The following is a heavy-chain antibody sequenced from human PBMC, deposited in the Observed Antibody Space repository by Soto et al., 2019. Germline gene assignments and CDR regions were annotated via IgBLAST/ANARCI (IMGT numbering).Heavy chain of an antibody. V-gene: IGHV1-2*02. D-gene: IGHD5-18*01. CDR2: INPNSGGT. CDR3: ARDRGAMGFDY. Sequence: GASVKVSCKASGYTFTGDYMHWVRQAPGQGLEWMGWINPNSGGTNYAQKFQGRVTMTRDTSISTAYMEPSRLRSDDTAVYYCARDRGAMGFDYWGQGTLVTVYS. CDR1: GYTFTGDY. J-gene: IGHJ4*02.